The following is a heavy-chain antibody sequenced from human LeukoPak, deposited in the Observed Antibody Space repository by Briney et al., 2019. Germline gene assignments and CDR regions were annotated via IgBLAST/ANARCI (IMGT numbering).Heavy chain of an antibody. D-gene: IGHD1-14*01. J-gene: IGHJ4*02. V-gene: IGHV3-48*03. CDR3: ARVRGNQPYYFDY. Sequence: GGSLRLSCAASGFTFSSYEMNWVCQAPGKGLEWVSYISSSGSTIYYADSVKGRFTISRDNAKNSLYLQMNSLRAEDTAVYYCARVRGNQPYYFDYWGQGTLVTVSS. CDR2: ISSSGSTI. CDR1: GFTFSSYE.